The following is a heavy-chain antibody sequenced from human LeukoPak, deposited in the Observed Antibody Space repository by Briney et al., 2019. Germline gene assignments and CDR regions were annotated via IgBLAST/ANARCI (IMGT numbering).Heavy chain of an antibody. Sequence: GGSLRLSCTVSGFTVSSNSMSWVRQAPGKGLEWVSFIYSDNTHYSDSVKGRFTISRDNAKNSLYLQMNSLRAEDTALYYCAREWMGYSSSRRYYYYYMDVWGKGTTVTVSS. CDR3: AREWMGYSSSRRYYYYYMDV. V-gene: IGHV3-53*01. D-gene: IGHD6-13*01. CDR2: IYSDNT. J-gene: IGHJ6*03. CDR1: GFTVSSNS.